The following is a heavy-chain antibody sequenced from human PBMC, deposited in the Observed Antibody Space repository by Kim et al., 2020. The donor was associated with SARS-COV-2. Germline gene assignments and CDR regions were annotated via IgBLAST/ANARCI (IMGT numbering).Heavy chain of an antibody. V-gene: IGHV1-24*01. J-gene: IGHJ6*02. Sequence: ASVKVSCKVSGYTLTELSMHWVRQAPGKGLEWMGGFDPEDGETIYAQKFQGRVTMTEYTSTDTAYMELSSLRSEDTAVYYCATIKEIYVLYYGMDVWGQGTTVTVSS. CDR1: GYTLTELS. CDR3: ATIKEIYVLYYGMDV. D-gene: IGHD3-10*02. CDR2: FDPEDGET.